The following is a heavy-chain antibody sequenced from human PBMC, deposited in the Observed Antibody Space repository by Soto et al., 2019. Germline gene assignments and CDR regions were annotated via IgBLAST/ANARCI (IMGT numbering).Heavy chain of an antibody. Sequence: GGSLRLSCAASGFTFSSYWMSWVRQAPGKGLQWLANIKQDGSEEYYVDSVKGRFTISRDNAKNSLYLQMNSLRDEDTAVYYCARGNIGRDAFDIWGQGTMVTVSS. D-gene: IGHD1-26*01. CDR2: IKQDGSEE. V-gene: IGHV3-7*01. CDR1: GFTFSSYW. CDR3: ARGNIGRDAFDI. J-gene: IGHJ3*02.